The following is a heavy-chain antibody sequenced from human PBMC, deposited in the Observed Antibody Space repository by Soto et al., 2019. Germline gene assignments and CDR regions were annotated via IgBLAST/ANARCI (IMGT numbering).Heavy chain of an antibody. V-gene: IGHV1-18*01. Sequence: ASVKVSCKASGYTFTSYGISWVRQAPGQGLEWMGWISAYNGNTNYAQKLQGRVTMTTDTSTSTAYMELRSLRSDDTAVYYCARDKLAYDFWSGYYSLGPDAFDIWGQGTMVTVSS. CDR3: ARDKLAYDFWSGYYSLGPDAFDI. CDR2: ISAYNGNT. D-gene: IGHD3-3*01. CDR1: GYTFTSYG. J-gene: IGHJ3*02.